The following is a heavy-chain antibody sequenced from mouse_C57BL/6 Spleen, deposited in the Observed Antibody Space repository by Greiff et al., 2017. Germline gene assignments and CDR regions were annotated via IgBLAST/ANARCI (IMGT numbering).Heavy chain of an antibody. J-gene: IGHJ4*01. Sequence: EVQLQQSGPELVKPGASVKISCKASGYTFTDYYMNWVKQSHGKSLEWIGDINPNNGGTSYNQKFKGKATLTVDKSSSTAYMELRSLTSEYSAVYYCANYYGSSYYAMDYWGQGTSVTVSS. CDR1: GYTFTDYY. CDR2: INPNNGGT. CDR3: ANYYGSSYYAMDY. V-gene: IGHV1-26*01. D-gene: IGHD1-1*01.